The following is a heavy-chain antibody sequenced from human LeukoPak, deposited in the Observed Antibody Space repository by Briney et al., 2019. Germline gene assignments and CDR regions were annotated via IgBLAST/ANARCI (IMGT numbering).Heavy chain of an antibody. D-gene: IGHD3-10*01. V-gene: IGHV1-69*06. CDR1: GGTFSSYA. CDR3: ASQYYYGSGSYSY. CDR2: IMPIFGTA. J-gene: IGHJ4*02. Sequence: ASVTVSCKASGGTFSSYAISWVRQAPGQGPEWMGGIMPIFGTANYAQKFQGRVTITAEKSTSTAYMELSSLRSEDTAVYYCASQYYYGSGSYSYWGRGTLVTVSS.